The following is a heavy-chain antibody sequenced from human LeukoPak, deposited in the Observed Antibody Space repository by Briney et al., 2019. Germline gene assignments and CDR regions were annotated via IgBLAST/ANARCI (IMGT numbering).Heavy chain of an antibody. CDR1: GGSISSGGYS. D-gene: IGHD2-2*01. J-gene: IGHJ3*02. CDR2: IYHSGST. CDR3: ARSRGQLPNAFDI. Sequence: SETLSLTCAVSGGSISSGGYSGSWIRQPPGKGLEWIGYIYHSGSTYYNPSLKSRVTISVDRSKNQFSLKLSSVTAADTAVYYCARSRGQLPNAFDIWGQGTMVTVSS. V-gene: IGHV4-30-2*01.